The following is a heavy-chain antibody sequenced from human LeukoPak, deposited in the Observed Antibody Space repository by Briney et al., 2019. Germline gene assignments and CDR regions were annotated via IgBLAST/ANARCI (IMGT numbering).Heavy chain of an antibody. V-gene: IGHV3-74*01. CDR3: ARPYDFHYYFDS. CDR1: GFTFSSYW. CDR2: INTDGSST. J-gene: IGHJ4*02. Sequence: PGGSLRLSCAASGFTFSSYWMHWVRQAPGKGLVWVSRINTDGSSTSYADSVKGRFTISRDNAKNTLYLQMNSLRAEDTAVYYCARPYDFHYYFDSWAQGTLVTVSS. D-gene: IGHD3-3*01.